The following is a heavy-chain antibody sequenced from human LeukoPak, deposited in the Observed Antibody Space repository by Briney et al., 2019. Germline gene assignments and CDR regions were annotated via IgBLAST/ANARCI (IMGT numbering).Heavy chain of an antibody. D-gene: IGHD3-10*01. V-gene: IGHV4-30-2*01. CDR2: IYHSGST. Sequence: SETLSLTCTVSGGSISSGGYSWSWIRQPPGKGLEWIGYIYHSGSTYYNPSLKSRVTISVDRSKNQFSLKLSSVTAADTAVYYCARDGRRGGFDYWGQGTLVTVSS. J-gene: IGHJ4*02. CDR3: ARDGRRGGFDY. CDR1: GGSISSGGYS.